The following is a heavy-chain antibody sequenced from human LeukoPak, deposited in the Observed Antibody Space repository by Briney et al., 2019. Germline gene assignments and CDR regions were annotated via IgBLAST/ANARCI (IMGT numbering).Heavy chain of an antibody. V-gene: IGHV4-59*01. D-gene: IGHD3-22*01. Sequence: SETLPLTCTVSGGSISSYYWSWIRQPPGKGLEWIGYIYYSGSTNYNPSLKSRVTISVDTSKNQFSLKLSSVTAADTAVYYCARDVGRNRNYDSSGYYDYWGQGTLVTVSS. CDR3: ARDVGRNRNYDSSGYYDY. CDR2: IYYSGST. J-gene: IGHJ4*02. CDR1: GGSISSYY.